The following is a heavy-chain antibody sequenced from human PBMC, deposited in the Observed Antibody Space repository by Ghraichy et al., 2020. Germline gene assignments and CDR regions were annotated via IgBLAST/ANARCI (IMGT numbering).Heavy chain of an antibody. J-gene: IGHJ4*02. Sequence: GGSLRLSCAASGFIFSNYGMHWVRQAPGKGLEWVAVIWFDGSNKYYADSVKGRFTISRDNSKNMLSLQMNSLRAEDTAVYYCARASDTIFVSYYFDYWGQGTLVTVSS. CDR1: GFIFSNYG. V-gene: IGHV3-33*01. D-gene: IGHD3-3*01. CDR2: IWFDGSNK. CDR3: ARASDTIFVSYYFDY.